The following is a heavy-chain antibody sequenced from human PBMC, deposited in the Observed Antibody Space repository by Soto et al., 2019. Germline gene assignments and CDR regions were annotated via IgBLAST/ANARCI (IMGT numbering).Heavy chain of an antibody. CDR2: IYYSGST. D-gene: IGHD6-19*01. CDR1: GGSISGYY. Sequence: LSLTCTGSGGSISGYYWSWIRQPPGKGLEWIGYIYYSGSTNYNPSLKRRVTISADTSKNQFSLKLTSVTAADTAVYYCARGGYSSGWNNYFDSWGQGTLVTVSS. CDR3: ARGGYSSGWNNYFDS. V-gene: IGHV4-59*01. J-gene: IGHJ4*02.